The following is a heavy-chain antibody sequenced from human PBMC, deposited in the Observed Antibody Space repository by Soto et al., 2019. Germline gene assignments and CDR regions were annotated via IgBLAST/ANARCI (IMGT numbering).Heavy chain of an antibody. J-gene: IGHJ6*03. V-gene: IGHV3-33*01. CDR1: EFTFNSHG. D-gene: IGHD6-13*01. CDR2: VWYDGSNK. CDR3: ARQGDGSSWYGVYYFYYMDV. Sequence: GGSVRPTCAASEFTFNSHGMTWARQAPGKGLEWVAVVWYDGSNKYHADSVKGRFTVSRDNSKNTLYLQMNTLRAEDTAVYYCARQGDGSSWYGVYYFYYMDVWGQGTTVTVSS.